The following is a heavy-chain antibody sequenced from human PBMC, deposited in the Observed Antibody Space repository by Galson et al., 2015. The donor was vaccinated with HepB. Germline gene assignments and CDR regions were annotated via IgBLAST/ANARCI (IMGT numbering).Heavy chain of an antibody. D-gene: IGHD3-10*01. CDR3: ARLKGFGSGSHYNSHPFALDV. V-gene: IGHV4-34*01. CDR1: GGSLRAPFSRYS. J-gene: IGHJ6*02. CDR2: IDYSGTT. Sequence: SETLPLTCAFYGGSLRAPFSRYSWSWIRQPPGKGLEWIGQIDYSGTTNYNPSLQSRPTISIHTSKSHVSLRLTSVTAADTAVYHCARLKGFGSGSHYNSHPFALDVWGQGTTVTVSS.